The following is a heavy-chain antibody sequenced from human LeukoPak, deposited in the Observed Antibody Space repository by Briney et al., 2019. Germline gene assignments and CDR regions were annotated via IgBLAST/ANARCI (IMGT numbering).Heavy chain of an antibody. V-gene: IGHV1-18*01. CDR1: GYTFTSYG. CDR3: ARERGVVVTSNWFDP. J-gene: IGHJ5*02. CDR2: ISAYIGNT. Sequence: ASVKVSCKASGYTFTSYGISWVRQAPGQGLEWMGWISAYIGNTNYAQKLQGRVTMTTDTSTSTAYMELRSLRSDDTAVYYCARERGVVVTSNWFDPWGQGTLVTVSS. D-gene: IGHD3-22*01.